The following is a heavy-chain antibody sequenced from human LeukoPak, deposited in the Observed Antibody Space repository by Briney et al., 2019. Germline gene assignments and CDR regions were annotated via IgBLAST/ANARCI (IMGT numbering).Heavy chain of an antibody. D-gene: IGHD3-10*01. CDR2: ISDSGGST. V-gene: IGHV3-23*01. CDR1: GFTFRSYA. J-gene: IGHJ4*02. Sequence: GGSLRLSCAASGFTFRSYAMSWVRQAPGKGLEWLSGISDSGGSTYYADSVKGRFTISRDNSKNTLYLQMNSLRAEDTAVYYCAKRIAYGSGSYYFDYWGQGTLVTVSS. CDR3: AKRIAYGSGSYYFDY.